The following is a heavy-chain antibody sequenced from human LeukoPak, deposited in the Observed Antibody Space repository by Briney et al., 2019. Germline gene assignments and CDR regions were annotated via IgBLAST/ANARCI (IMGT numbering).Heavy chain of an antibody. D-gene: IGHD6-13*01. CDR2: ISWDGGST. V-gene: IGHV3-43D*03. CDR3: AKDITLGYSSSWIDY. CDR1: GFTFDDYA. Sequence: GSLRLSCAASGFTFDDYAMHWVRQAPGKGLEWVSLISWDGGSTYYADSVKGRFTISRDNSKNSLYLQMNSLRAEDTALYYCAKDITLGYSSSWIDYWGQGTLVTVSS. J-gene: IGHJ4*02.